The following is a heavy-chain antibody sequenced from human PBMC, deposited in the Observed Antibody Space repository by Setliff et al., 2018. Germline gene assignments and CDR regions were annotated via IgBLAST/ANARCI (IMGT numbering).Heavy chain of an antibody. CDR2: IISMFGTT. Sequence: GASVKVSCKASGGTFSTYAISWVRQAPGQGLEWMGGIISMFGTTNYAQKFQGRVTITTDKSTSTAYIELSSLRSEDTAIYYCARGDFYCYFYMGVWGKGTTVTVSS. CDR1: GGTFSTYA. CDR3: ARGDFYCYFYMGV. V-gene: IGHV1-69*05. J-gene: IGHJ6*03.